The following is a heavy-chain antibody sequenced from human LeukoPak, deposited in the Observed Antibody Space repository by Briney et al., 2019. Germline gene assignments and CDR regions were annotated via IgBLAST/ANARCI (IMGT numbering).Heavy chain of an antibody. Sequence: SVKVSCKASGGTFSSYAISWVRQAPGQGLEWMGGIIPIFGTANYAQKFQGRVTITADESTGTAYMELSSLRSEDTAVYYCARDNSVEDTAWWFDPWGQGTLVTVSS. CDR2: IIPIFGTA. V-gene: IGHV1-69*13. J-gene: IGHJ5*02. D-gene: IGHD4-23*01. CDR3: ARDNSVEDTAWWFDP. CDR1: GGTFSSYA.